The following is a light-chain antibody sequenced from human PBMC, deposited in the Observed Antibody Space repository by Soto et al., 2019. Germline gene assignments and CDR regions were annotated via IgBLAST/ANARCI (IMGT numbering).Light chain of an antibody. Sequence: EIVMTQSPATLSVSPGERATLSCRASQSVSSNLAWYQQKPGQAPRLLIHGASTRAPGFPARFSGSGSGTDSTLTISRLEPEDFAVYYCQQYGSSGTFGQGTKVDIK. CDR1: QSVSSN. J-gene: IGKJ1*01. CDR3: QQYGSSGT. V-gene: IGKV3-15*01. CDR2: GAS.